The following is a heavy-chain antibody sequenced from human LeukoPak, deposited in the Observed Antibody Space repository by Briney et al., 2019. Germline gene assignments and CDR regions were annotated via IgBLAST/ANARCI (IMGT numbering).Heavy chain of an antibody. CDR2: IYTSGST. CDR3: ARGPLTVTRGFDP. D-gene: IGHD4-17*01. Sequence: SETLSLTCAVYGGSFSGYYWSWIRQPAGKGLEWIGRIYTSGSTNYNPSLKSRVTMSVDTSKNQFSLKLSSVTAADTAIYYCARGPLTVTRGFDPWGQGTLVTISS. J-gene: IGHJ5*02. CDR1: GGSFSGYY. V-gene: IGHV4-59*10.